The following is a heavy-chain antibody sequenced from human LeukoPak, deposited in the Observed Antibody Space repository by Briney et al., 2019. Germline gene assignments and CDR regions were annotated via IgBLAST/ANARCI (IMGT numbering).Heavy chain of an antibody. CDR1: GYTFTSYG. J-gene: IGHJ6*03. V-gene: IGHV1-18*01. CDR3: AREFKRPYYMDV. CDR2: ISTYNGNT. Sequence: ASVKVSFKASGYTFTSYGISWVRQAPGQGLEWMGWISTYNGNTNYEQKLQGRVTITTDTSTSTAYMELRSMRADDTAVYYCAREFKRPYYMDVWGKGTTVTVSS.